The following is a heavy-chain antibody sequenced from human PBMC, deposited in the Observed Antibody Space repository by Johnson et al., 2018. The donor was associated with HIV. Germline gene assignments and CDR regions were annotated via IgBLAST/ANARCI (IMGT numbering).Heavy chain of an antibody. CDR2: IYSGGST. CDR1: GFTVSSNY. V-gene: IGHV3-66*01. Sequence: VQLVESGGGVVRPGGSLRLSCAASGFTVSSNYMSWVRQAPGKGLEWVSVIYSGGSTYYADSVTGRFTISRDNSKNTLYLQMNSLRAEDTAVYYCAREDLYGAGPDAFDIWGQGTMVTVSS. CDR3: AREDLYGAGPDAFDI. D-gene: IGHD4-17*01. J-gene: IGHJ3*02.